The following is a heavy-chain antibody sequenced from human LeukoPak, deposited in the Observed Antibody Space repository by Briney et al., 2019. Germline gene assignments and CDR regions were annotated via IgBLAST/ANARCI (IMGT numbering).Heavy chain of an antibody. CDR2: FDPEDGET. J-gene: IGHJ4*02. CDR3: ATSRPSTYYDILTGYIKRAVYFDY. CDR1: GYTLTELS. V-gene: IGHV1-24*01. D-gene: IGHD3-9*01. Sequence: ASVKVSCKVSGYTLTELSMHWVRQAPGKGLEWMGGFDPEDGETIYAQKFQDRVTMTEDTSTDTAYMELSSLRSEDTAVYYCATSRPSTYYDILTGYIKRAVYFDYWGQGTLVTVSS.